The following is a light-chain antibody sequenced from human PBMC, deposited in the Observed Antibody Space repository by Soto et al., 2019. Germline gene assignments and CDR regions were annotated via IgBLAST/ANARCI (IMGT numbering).Light chain of an antibody. J-gene: IGKJ3*01. CDR3: LQYNSYPYS. CDR2: DAS. CDR1: QSISSW. Sequence: DIQMTQSPSTLSASVGDRVTITCRASQSISSWLAWYQQKPGKAPTFLIYDASNLESGVPSRFSGSGSGTEFTLTISSLQPDDFATYYCLQYNSYPYSLGPGTKVDIK. V-gene: IGKV1-5*01.